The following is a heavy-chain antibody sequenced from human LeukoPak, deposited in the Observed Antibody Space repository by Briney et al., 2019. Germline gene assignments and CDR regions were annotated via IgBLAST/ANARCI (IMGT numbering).Heavy chain of an antibody. D-gene: IGHD3-9*01. J-gene: IGHJ6*04. CDR1: GFTFSSYW. Sequence: GGSLRLSCAASGFTFSSYWMHWVRQAPGKGLVWVSRINSDGSSTSYADSAKGRFTISRDNAKNTLYLQMNSLRAEDTAVYYCARGAVLRYFEPYGMDVWGKGTTVTVSS. V-gene: IGHV3-74*01. CDR2: INSDGSST. CDR3: ARGAVLRYFEPYGMDV.